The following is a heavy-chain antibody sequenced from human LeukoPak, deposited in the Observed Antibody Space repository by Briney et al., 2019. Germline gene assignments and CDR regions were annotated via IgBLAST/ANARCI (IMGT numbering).Heavy chain of an antibody. Sequence: GGSLRLSCAASGFSFSGYFMTWVRQAPGKGLEWIAFISSDGNSKYYADSVRGRFTISRNNAKNSLYLQMNSLRAEDTAVYYCARATRWDFDYWGQGALVSVSS. CDR3: ARATRWDFDY. V-gene: IGHV3-11*04. D-gene: IGHD5-24*01. J-gene: IGHJ4*02. CDR2: ISSDGNSK. CDR1: GFSFSGYF.